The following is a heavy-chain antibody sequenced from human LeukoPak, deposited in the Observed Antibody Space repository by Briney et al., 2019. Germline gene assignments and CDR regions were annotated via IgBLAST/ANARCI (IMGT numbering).Heavy chain of an antibody. V-gene: IGHV3-74*01. CDR3: ARVPGAVAVYDY. Sequence: PGGSLRLSCAASGFTFSSYWMHWVRQAPGKGLVWVSRINSDGSSTSYADSVKGRFTISRDNAKNTLYLQMSSLRAEDTAVYYCARVPGAVAVYDYWGQGTLVTVSS. J-gene: IGHJ4*02. CDR1: GFTFSSYW. D-gene: IGHD6-19*01. CDR2: INSDGSST.